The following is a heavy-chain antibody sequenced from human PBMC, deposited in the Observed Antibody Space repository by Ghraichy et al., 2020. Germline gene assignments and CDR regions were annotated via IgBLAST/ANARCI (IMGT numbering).Heavy chain of an antibody. J-gene: IGHJ2*01. Sequence: GESLNISCKGSGYSFTSYWIGWVRQMPGKGLEWMGIIYPGDSDTRYSPSFQGQVTISADKSISTAYLQWSSLKASDTAMYYCARQIAAAGTSGELHYWYFDLWGRGTLVTVSS. V-gene: IGHV5-51*01. CDR2: IYPGDSDT. D-gene: IGHD6-13*01. CDR1: GYSFTSYW. CDR3: ARQIAAAGTSGELHYWYFDL.